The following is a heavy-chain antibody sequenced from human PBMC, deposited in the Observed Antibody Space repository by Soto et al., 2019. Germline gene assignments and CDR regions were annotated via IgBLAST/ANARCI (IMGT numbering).Heavy chain of an antibody. CDR3: ARRWSGTDF. D-gene: IGHD1-1*01. V-gene: IGHV4-59*11. Sequence: SETLSLTCSVSGGSISFHYWNWIRQPPGKGLEWIGYVHYSGTTSYNPALKSRVTISLDTSKNQFSLTLRSVTAADTAIYSRARRWSGTDFWGQGTLVTVSS. CDR1: GGSISFHY. J-gene: IGHJ4*02. CDR2: VHYSGTT.